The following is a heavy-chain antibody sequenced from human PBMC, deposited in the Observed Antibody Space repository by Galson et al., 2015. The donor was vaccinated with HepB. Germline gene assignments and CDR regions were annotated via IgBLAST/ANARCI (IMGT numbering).Heavy chain of an antibody. V-gene: IGHV3-11*06. J-gene: IGHJ4*02. Sequence: SLRLSCAASGFTFNDYDMSWSRQAPGKGLEWVSDISSSSYTNYADSVKGRFTISRDNAKNSLYLQMNSLRAEDTAVYYCARAGSSYSSSSAYFYWGQGTLVTVSS. D-gene: IGHD6-6*01. CDR1: GFTFNDYD. CDR3: ARAGSSYSSSSAYFY. CDR2: ISSSSYT.